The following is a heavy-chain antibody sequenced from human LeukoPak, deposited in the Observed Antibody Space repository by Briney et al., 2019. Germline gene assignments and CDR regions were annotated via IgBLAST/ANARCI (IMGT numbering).Heavy chain of an antibody. J-gene: IGHJ4*02. V-gene: IGHV4-59*01. CDR1: GGSISSYY. D-gene: IGHD3-10*01. Sequence: SETLSLTCTVSGGSISSYYWSWIRQPPGKGREWIGYIYYSGSTNYNPSLKSRVTISVDTSKNQFSLKLSSVTAADTAVYYCARDTRWFGEYYTDYWGQGTLVTVSS. CDR3: ARDTRWFGEYYTDY. CDR2: IYYSGST.